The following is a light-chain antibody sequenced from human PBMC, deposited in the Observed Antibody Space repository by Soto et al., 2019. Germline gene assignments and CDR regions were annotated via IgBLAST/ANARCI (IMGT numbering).Light chain of an antibody. CDR3: QHYKSYPLT. Sequence: DIPMTQSPSTLSASVGDRVTITCRASQSISSWLAWYQQKPGKAPKVLIYMASRLESGVPSRFSGSGSGTEFTLTISSLQPDDSSTYYCQHYKSYPLTFGGGTKVEI. CDR1: QSISSW. V-gene: IGKV1-5*03. CDR2: MAS. J-gene: IGKJ4*01.